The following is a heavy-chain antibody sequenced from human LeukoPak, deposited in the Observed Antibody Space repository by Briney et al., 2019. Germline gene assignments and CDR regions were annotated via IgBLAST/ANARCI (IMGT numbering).Heavy chain of an antibody. CDR3: ARDPGGYSGYETDY. CDR2: MNPNSGNT. J-gene: IGHJ4*02. V-gene: IGHV1-8*01. Sequence: GASVKVSCKASGYTFTSYDINWVRQATGQGLEWMVWMNPNSGNTGYAQKFQGRVTMTRNTSIRTAYRELSSLRSEDTAVYYCARDPGGYSGYETDYWGQGTLVTVSS. D-gene: IGHD5-12*01. CDR1: GYTFTSYD.